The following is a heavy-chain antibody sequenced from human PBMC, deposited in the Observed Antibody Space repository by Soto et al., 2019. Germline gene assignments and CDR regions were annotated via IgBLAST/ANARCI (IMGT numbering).Heavy chain of an antibody. CDR3: ARSVSIAARPGFDY. CDR1: GYTFTSYY. Sequence: ASVKVSCKASGYTFTSYYMHWVRQAPGQGLEWMGWINPNSGGTNYAQKFQGWVTMTRDTSISTAYMELSRLRSDDTAVYYCARSVSIAARPGFDYWGQGTLVTVSS. J-gene: IGHJ4*02. V-gene: IGHV1-2*04. CDR2: INPNSGGT. D-gene: IGHD6-6*01.